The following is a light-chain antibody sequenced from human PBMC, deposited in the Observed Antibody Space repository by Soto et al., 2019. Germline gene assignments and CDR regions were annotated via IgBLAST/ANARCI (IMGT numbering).Light chain of an antibody. CDR3: QQYGSLLT. CDR2: GAS. CDR1: QSVSSSY. V-gene: IGKV3-20*01. J-gene: IGKJ4*01. Sequence: EIVLTQSPGTLSLSPGKRATLSCRASQSVSSSYLGWYQQKPGQAPRLLIYGASSRATGIPDRFSGSGSGTDFTLTISRLEPEDFAVYYCQQYGSLLTFGGGTKVEIK.